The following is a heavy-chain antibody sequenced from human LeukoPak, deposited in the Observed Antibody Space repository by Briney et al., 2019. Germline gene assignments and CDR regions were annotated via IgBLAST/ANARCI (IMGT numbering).Heavy chain of an antibody. CDR3: ARGPRYCSSTSCFNEWYWFDP. CDR2: ISGNNDNP. V-gene: IGHV1-18*01. D-gene: IGHD2-2*01. CDR1: GYTFSSYG. J-gene: IGHJ5*02. Sequence: ASVKVSCKASGYTFSSYGINWVRQAPGQGLEWMGWISGNNDNPNYGQKFQGRFTLTTDSSTSTAYMELRNLRSDDTAVYYCARGPRYCSSTSCFNEWYWFDPWGQGTLVTVSS.